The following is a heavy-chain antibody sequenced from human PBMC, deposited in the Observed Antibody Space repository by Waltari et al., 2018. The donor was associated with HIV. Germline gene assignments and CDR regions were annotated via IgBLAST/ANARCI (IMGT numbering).Heavy chain of an antibody. CDR1: GYTFSDYA. CDR2: INTANGYT. J-gene: IGHJ5*01. V-gene: IGHV1-3*04. Sequence: QVQLVQSGPEGKKPGASVKDSCEATGYTFSDYAILWVRQAPGQRLDWMGWINTANGYTRSSQRFQDRITMTRDTSAGTAYMELSSLTSEDTAVYFCARGGEKFSSSWFNFWGQGTLVTVSS. CDR3: ARGGEKFSSSWFNF. D-gene: IGHD6-6*01.